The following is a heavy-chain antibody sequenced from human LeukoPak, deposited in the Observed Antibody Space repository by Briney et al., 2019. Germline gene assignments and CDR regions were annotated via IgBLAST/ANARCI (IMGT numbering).Heavy chain of an antibody. CDR1: GFTFSSYS. CDR2: ISSSSSYI. Sequence: GGSLRLSCAASGFTFSSYSMNWVRQAPGKGLEWVSSISSSSSYIYYADSVKGRFTISRDNAKNSLYLQMNSLRAEDTAVYYCARDPEYYYDGSGEAMSDYWGQGTLVTVSS. D-gene: IGHD3-22*01. J-gene: IGHJ4*02. CDR3: ARDPEYYYDGSGEAMSDY. V-gene: IGHV3-21*01.